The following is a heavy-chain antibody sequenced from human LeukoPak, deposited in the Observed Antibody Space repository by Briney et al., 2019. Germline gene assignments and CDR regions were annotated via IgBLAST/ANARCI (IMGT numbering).Heavy chain of an antibody. CDR2: IILIHGIS. D-gene: IGHD5-18*01. Sequence: SVKLSCKASGAIVTSYAFSGVGQAPGQGRGCWGRIILIHGISNYAQKFQGRVTITADKSTSTAYMELNSLRSEDTAVYYCARDLDTAMAAMVNWGQGTLVTVSS. CDR1: GAIVTSYA. J-gene: IGHJ4*02. CDR3: ARDLDTAMAAMVN. V-gene: IGHV1-69*04.